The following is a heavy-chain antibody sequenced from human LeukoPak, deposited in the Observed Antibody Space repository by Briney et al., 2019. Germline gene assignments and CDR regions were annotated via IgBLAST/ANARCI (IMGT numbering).Heavy chain of an antibody. Sequence: ASVKVSCKASGYTFSSYAIHWVRQAPGQRLEWMGWINVGSGYTKYSQKFQGRVTITRDTSASTAYMELSSLRSEDTAVYYCAREGLEVYYYYGMDVWGQGTTVTVSS. V-gene: IGHV1-3*01. CDR2: INVGSGYT. J-gene: IGHJ6*02. CDR3: AREGLEVYYYYGMDV. CDR1: GYTFSSYA.